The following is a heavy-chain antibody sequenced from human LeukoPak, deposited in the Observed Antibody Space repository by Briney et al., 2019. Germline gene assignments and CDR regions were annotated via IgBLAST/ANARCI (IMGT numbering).Heavy chain of an antibody. J-gene: IGHJ3*02. CDR2: IWHDGSNK. CDR3: AKDRSYCGGDCQRMFLAFDI. Sequence: GGSLRLSCAASGFTFSSYGMHWVRQAPGKGLEWVAVIWHDGSNKYHADSVKGRFTISRDNSKNTLYLQMNSLRAEDTALYYCAKDRSYCGGDCQRMFLAFDIWGQGTMVTVSS. V-gene: IGHV3-30*02. CDR1: GFTFSSYG. D-gene: IGHD2-21*02.